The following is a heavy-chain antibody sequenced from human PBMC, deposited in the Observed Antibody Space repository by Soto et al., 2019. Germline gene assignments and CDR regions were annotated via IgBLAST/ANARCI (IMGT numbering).Heavy chain of an antibody. D-gene: IGHD6-25*01. J-gene: IGHJ6*02. Sequence: QVQLVESGGGVVQPGRSLRLSCAASGFTFSSYGMHWVRQAPGKGLEWVAVISFDGNNKYCADSVKGRFTISRDNSKNTLYLQMNSLRAEDTAVYYCAKDRRPNYYYGMDVWGQGTTVTVSS. V-gene: IGHV3-30*18. CDR2: ISFDGNNK. CDR3: AKDRRPNYYYGMDV. CDR1: GFTFSSYG.